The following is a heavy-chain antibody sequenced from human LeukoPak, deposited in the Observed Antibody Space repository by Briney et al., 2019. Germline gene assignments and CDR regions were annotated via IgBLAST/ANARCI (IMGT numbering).Heavy chain of an antibody. D-gene: IGHD3-10*01. CDR1: GYTFNNYG. V-gene: IGHV1-18*01. CDR2: ISVYNGNT. J-gene: IGHJ5*02. CDR3: ASDGRGSRRSWYDH. Sequence: ASVKVSCKASGYTFNNYGITWVRQAPGQGLEWMGWISVYNGNTNYAQKLQGRLTMTTDTSTGTAYMELRSLRSDDTAVYYCASDGRGSRRSWYDHWRQGTLVIVSS.